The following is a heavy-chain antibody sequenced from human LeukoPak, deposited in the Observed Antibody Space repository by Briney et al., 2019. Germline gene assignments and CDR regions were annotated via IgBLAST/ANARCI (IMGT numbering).Heavy chain of an antibody. J-gene: IGHJ4*02. CDR1: GFSFGSYA. Sequence: PGGSLRLSCAASGFSFGSYAMSWVRQAPGKGLEWVSEISGSVSGSGDSTHYADSVKGRFTISRDNSKSTLYLQMNSLRGEDTAIYYCAGRPLMPPRFDDWGQGTLVTVSS. CDR3: AGRPLMPPRFDD. CDR2: ISGSVSGSGDST. D-gene: IGHD2-2*01. V-gene: IGHV3-23*01.